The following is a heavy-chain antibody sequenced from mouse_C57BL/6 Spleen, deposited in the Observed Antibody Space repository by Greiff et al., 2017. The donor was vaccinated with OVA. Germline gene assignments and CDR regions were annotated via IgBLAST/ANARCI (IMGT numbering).Heavy chain of an antibody. Sequence: EVKLMESGPELVKPGASVKMSCKASGYTFTDYNMHWVKQSHGKSLEWIGYINPNNGGTSYNQKFKGKATLTVNKSSSTAYMELRSLTSEDSAVYYCARAGLRRNFDYWGQGTTRTVSS. V-gene: IGHV1-22*01. CDR3: ARAGLRRNFDY. CDR1: GYTFTDYN. J-gene: IGHJ2*01. CDR2: INPNNGGT. D-gene: IGHD2-2*01.